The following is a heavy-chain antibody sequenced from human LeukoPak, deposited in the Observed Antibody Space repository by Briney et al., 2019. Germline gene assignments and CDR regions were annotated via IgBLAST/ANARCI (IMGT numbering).Heavy chain of an antibody. CDR3: TRHDYLTSGYNF. CDR1: GDSVNSPYW. Sequence: SETLSLTCAVSGDSVNSPYWWTWVRQPPGKGLEWIGEIYQIGSPNYNSSLEGRVTISMDRSKNQFSLLLNSVTAADTAIYYCTRHDYLTSGYNFWGQGALVTVSS. CDR2: IYQIGSP. D-gene: IGHD5-24*01. V-gene: IGHV4/OR15-8*02. J-gene: IGHJ4*02.